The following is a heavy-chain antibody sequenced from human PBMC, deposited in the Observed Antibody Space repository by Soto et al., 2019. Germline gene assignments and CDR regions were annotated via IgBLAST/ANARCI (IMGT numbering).Heavy chain of an antibody. CDR3: SRGGYGDY. Sequence: QVHLVQSGAEVKKPGASVKVSCKGSGYAFTTYGITWVRQAPGQGLEWMGWISAHNGNKNYAQKLQGRVTVTRETSTSTAYMEMSSLRSDDTAVYYCSRGGYGDYCRQGALVNMSS. CDR2: ISAHNGNK. CDR1: GYAFTTYG. V-gene: IGHV1-18*01. D-gene: IGHD1-1*01. J-gene: IGHJ4*02.